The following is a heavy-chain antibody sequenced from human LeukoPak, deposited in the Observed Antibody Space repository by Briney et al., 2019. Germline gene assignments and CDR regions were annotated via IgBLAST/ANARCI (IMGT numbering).Heavy chain of an antibody. Sequence: SVKVSCKASGGTFSSYAISWVRQAPGQGLEWMGGIIPIFGTANYAQKFQGRVTITADKSTSTAYMELSSLRSEDTAVYYCASSVDTAMVTTTYYYYGMDVWGQGTTVTVSS. D-gene: IGHD5-18*01. CDR2: IIPIFGTA. V-gene: IGHV1-69*06. CDR3: ASSVDTAMVTTTYYYYGMDV. CDR1: GGTFSSYA. J-gene: IGHJ6*02.